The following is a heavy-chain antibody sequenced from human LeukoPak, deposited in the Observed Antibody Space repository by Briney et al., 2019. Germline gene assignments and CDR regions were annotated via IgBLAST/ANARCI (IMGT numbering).Heavy chain of an antibody. Sequence: ASVKVSCKASGCTFTSYGISWVRQAPGQGLEWMGWISVYNGNTNYAQKLQGRVTMTTDTSTSTAYMELRSLRSDDTAVYYCARDRTRSNWNYWYFDLWGRGTLVTVSS. V-gene: IGHV1-18*01. J-gene: IGHJ2*01. CDR2: ISVYNGNT. CDR1: GCTFTSYG. CDR3: ARDRTRSNWNYWYFDL. D-gene: IGHD1-20*01.